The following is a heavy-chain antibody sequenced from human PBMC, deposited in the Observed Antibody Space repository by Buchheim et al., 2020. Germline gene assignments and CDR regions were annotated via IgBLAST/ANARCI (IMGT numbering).Heavy chain of an antibody. D-gene: IGHD3-22*01. CDR1: GGSISSSSYY. J-gene: IGHJ4*02. CDR3: ARHGGYYDSSGYLKYYFDY. CDR2: IYYSGST. Sequence: QLQLQESGPGLVKPSETLSLTCTVSGGSISSSSYYWGWIRQPPGKGLEWIGSIYYSGSTYYNPSLKSRVTIYVDTSKNQFSLKLSSVTAADTAVYYCARHGGYYDSSGYLKYYFDYWGQGTL. V-gene: IGHV4-39*01.